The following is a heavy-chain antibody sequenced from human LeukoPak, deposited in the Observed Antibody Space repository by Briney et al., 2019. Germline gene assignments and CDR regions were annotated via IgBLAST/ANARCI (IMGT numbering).Heavy chain of an antibody. CDR1: GGTFSSYA. D-gene: IGHD3-16*02. Sequence: ASVKVSCKASGGTFSSYAISWVRQAPGQGLEWMGGIIPIFGTANYAQKFQGRVTITADKSTSTAYMELSSLRSEDTAVYYCASCDYAWGSYRFDYWGQGTLVTVSS. CDR2: IIPIFGTA. J-gene: IGHJ4*02. V-gene: IGHV1-69*06. CDR3: ASCDYAWGSYRFDY.